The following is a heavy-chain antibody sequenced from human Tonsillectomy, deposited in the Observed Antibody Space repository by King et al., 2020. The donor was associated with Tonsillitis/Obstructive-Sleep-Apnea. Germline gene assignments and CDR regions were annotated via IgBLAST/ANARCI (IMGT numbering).Heavy chain of an antibody. J-gene: IGHJ6*03. CDR1: GFTFDDYG. V-gene: IGHV3-20*04. CDR3: ARGGGCSSTSCYQGGYYYMDV. D-gene: IGHD2-2*01. Sequence: VQLVESGGGVVRPGGSLRLSCAASGFTFDDYGMSWVRQAPGKGREWVSGINWNGGSTGYADSVKGRFTISRDNAKNSLYLQMNSLRAEDTALYYCARGGGCSSTSCYQGGYYYMDVWGKGTTVTVSS. CDR2: INWNGGST.